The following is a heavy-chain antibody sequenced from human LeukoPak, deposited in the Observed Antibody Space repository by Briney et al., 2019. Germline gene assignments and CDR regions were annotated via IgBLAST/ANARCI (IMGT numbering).Heavy chain of an antibody. CDR1: GGSISSSSYY. CDR3: ARLGYDSSGYYPPPLSYYFDY. Sequence: SETLSLTCTVSGGSISSSSYYWGWIRQPPGKGLEWIGSIYYSGSTYYNPSLKSRVTISVDTSKNQFSLMLSSVTAADTAVYYCARLGYDSSGYYPPPLSYYFDYWGQGTLVTVSS. V-gene: IGHV4-39*01. CDR2: IYYSGST. J-gene: IGHJ4*02. D-gene: IGHD3-22*01.